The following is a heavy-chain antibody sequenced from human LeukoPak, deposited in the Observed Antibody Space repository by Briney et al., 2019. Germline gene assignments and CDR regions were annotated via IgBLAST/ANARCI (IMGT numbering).Heavy chain of an antibody. V-gene: IGHV1-69*06. Sequence: GASVKVSCKASGGTFSSYAISWVRQAPGQGLEWMGGIIPIFGTANYAQKFQGRVTITADKSTSTAYMELSSLRSEDTAVYYCARVGEMATLEYYYYMDVWGKGTTVTVSS. D-gene: IGHD5-24*01. CDR1: GGTFSSYA. CDR3: ARVGEMATLEYYYYMDV. J-gene: IGHJ6*03. CDR2: IIPIFGTA.